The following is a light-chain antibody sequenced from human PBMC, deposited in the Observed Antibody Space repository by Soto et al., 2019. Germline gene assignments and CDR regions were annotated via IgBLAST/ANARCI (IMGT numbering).Light chain of an antibody. J-gene: IGLJ3*02. Sequence: QSVLTQSPSASASLGASVKLTCTLSSGHSRYAIAWHQQQPEKGPRYLMKLNSDGSHSKGDGIPDRFSGSSSGAERYLTISSLQSEDEADYYYQTWGTGIQVFGGGTKVTVL. CDR3: QTWGTGIQV. CDR1: SGHSRYA. V-gene: IGLV4-69*01. CDR2: LNSDGSH.